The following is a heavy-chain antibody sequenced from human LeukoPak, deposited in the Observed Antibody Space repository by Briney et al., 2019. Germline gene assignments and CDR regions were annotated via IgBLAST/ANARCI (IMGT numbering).Heavy chain of an antibody. J-gene: IGHJ5*02. Sequence: GASVKVSCKASGYTFTGYYMHWVRQAPGQGLEWMGWINPNSGGPNYAQKFQGRVTMTRDTSISTAYMELSRLRSDDTAVYYCARFVGSNWFDPWGQGTLVTVSS. CDR3: ARFVGSNWFDP. CDR2: INPNSGGP. CDR1: GYTFTGYY. D-gene: IGHD6-6*01. V-gene: IGHV1-2*02.